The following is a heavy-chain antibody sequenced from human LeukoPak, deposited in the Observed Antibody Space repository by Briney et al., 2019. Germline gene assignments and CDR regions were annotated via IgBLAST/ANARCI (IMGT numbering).Heavy chain of an antibody. D-gene: IGHD3-10*01. CDR1: GFSFSDSV. CDR3: VKEAYYGWGSSPTFYFDY. J-gene: IGHJ4*02. CDR2: ISHDVKTT. V-gene: IGHV3-30*04. Sequence: GKSLRLSCVASGFSFSDSVIHWVRKAPGKGLEWVAVISHDVKTTYYADSAKGRFTISRDNSRNTVFLQMNRLRPEDTAVYYCVKEAYYGWGSSPTFYFDYWGQGTRVTVSS.